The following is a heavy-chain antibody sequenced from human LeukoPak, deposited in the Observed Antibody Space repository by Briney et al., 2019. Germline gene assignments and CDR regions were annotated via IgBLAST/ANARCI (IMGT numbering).Heavy chain of an antibody. CDR3: ARVNYGSGAYYFDY. CDR1: GGSISSYY. V-gene: IGHV4-59*10. Sequence: SETLSLTCAVYGGSISSYYWSWIRQPAGKGLEWIGRIYTSGSTNYSPSLKSRVTMSVDTSKNQFSLKLSSVTAADTAVYYCARVNYGSGAYYFDYWGQGTLVTVSS. D-gene: IGHD3-10*01. CDR2: IYTSGST. J-gene: IGHJ4*02.